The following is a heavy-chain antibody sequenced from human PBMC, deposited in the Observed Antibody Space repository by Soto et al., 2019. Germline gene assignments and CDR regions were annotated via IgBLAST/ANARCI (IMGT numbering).Heavy chain of an antibody. Sequence: GESLKISCXGSGYSFTSYWIGWVRQMPGKGLEWMGIIYPGDSDTRYSPSFQGQVTISVDKSISTAYLQWSSLKASDTAMYYCARLRAEKWSSGWYFDYWGQGTLVTVSS. CDR3: ARLRAEKWSSGWYFDY. CDR1: GYSFTSYW. CDR2: IYPGDSDT. J-gene: IGHJ4*02. D-gene: IGHD6-19*01. V-gene: IGHV5-51*01.